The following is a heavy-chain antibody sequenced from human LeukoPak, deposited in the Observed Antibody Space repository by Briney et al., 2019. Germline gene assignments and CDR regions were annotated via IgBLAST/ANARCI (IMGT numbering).Heavy chain of an antibody. Sequence: PSETLSLTCTVSGGSISSSNYYWGWIRQPPGKGLEWIGSFYYSGNTYYNPSLKSRVTISVDTSKNEFSLKLRSVTAADTAVYYCARTAGIAVAGSRQYFDYWGQGTLVTVSS. D-gene: IGHD6-19*01. V-gene: IGHV4-39*01. CDR2: FYYSGNT. CDR3: ARTAGIAVAGSRQYFDY. J-gene: IGHJ4*02. CDR1: GGSISSSNYY.